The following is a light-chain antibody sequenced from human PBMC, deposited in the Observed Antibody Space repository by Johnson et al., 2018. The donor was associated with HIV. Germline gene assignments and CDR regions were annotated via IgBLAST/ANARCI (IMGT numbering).Light chain of an antibody. CDR2: DNN. CDR1: SSNIGNNY. Sequence: QPVLTQPPSVSAAPGQTVTISCSGSSSNIGNNYVSWYQQLPGTAPKLLIYDNNKRPSGIPDRFSGSKSGTSATLGITGLQTGDEADYYCGTWDSSLSAGVFGTGTKVTFL. CDR3: GTWDSSLSAGV. J-gene: IGLJ1*01. V-gene: IGLV1-51*01.